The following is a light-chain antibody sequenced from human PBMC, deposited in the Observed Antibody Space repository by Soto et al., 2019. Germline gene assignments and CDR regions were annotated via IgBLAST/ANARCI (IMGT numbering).Light chain of an antibody. CDR1: QSVGNN. J-gene: IGKJ3*01. CDR3: QQYNNWPPEVS. CDR2: GAP. V-gene: IGKV3-15*01. Sequence: EIVMTQSPATLSVSPGESATLSCRASQSVGNNLAWCQQKPGQAPRLLIYGAPTRATGIPARFSGSGSGTEFTLTISSLQSEDFAVYYCQQYNNWPPEVSFGPGTRVD.